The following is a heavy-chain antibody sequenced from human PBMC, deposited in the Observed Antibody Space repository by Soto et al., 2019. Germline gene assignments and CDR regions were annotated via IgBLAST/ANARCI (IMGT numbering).Heavy chain of an antibody. CDR3: ARDRGADLVLMTPPGPWFDS. Sequence: QVQLVQSGPEVKKPGASVRVSCKASGYTFTSYTLSWVRQAPGQGLKWMGRISAYNGDTNYAQNLQGRVTMTTDTSTSTAYMELRRMRSDDTAVYYCARDRGADLVLMTPPGPWFDSWGQGTLVTVSS. D-gene: IGHD2-8*01. CDR1: GYTFTSYT. J-gene: IGHJ5*01. CDR2: ISAYNGDT. V-gene: IGHV1-18*01.